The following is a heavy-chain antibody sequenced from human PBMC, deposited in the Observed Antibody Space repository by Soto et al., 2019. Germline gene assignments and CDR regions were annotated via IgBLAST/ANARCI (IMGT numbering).Heavy chain of an antibody. V-gene: IGHV1-18*01. J-gene: IGHJ6*02. D-gene: IGHD2-15*01. CDR1: GYTFTSYG. CDR3: AGLSGYCSGGSCFHGMDV. Sequence: ASVKVCCKASGYTFTSYGISWVRQAPGRGLEWMGWISAYNGNTNYAQKLQGRVTMTTDTSTSTAYMELRSLRSDDTAVYYCAGLSGYCSGGSCFHGMDVWGQGTTVTVSS. CDR2: ISAYNGNT.